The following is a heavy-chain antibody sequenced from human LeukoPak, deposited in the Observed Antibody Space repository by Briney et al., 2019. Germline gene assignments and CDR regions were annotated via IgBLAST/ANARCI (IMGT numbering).Heavy chain of an antibody. D-gene: IGHD4-17*01. V-gene: IGHV4-39*01. J-gene: IGHJ3*01. CDR1: GGSISSSSYY. CDR2: IYYSGST. Sequence: SETLSLTCTVPGGSISSSSYYWGWIRQPPGKGMEWVGSIYYSGSTYYNPSLKSRVTISVDTSKNQFSLKLSSVTAADTAVYYCARVKTTVIKVGAFDLWGQGTMVTVSS. CDR3: ARVKTTVIKVGAFDL.